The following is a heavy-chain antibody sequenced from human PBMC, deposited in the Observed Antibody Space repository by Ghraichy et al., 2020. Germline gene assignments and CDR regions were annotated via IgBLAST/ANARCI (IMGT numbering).Heavy chain of an antibody. V-gene: IGHV1-2*02. CDR2: INPNSGGT. CDR3: ARDTGAGSGSLGLH. Sequence: ASVKVSCKASGYTFTGYYMHWVRQAPGQGLEWMGWINPNSGGTNYAQKFQGRVTMTRDTSISTAYMELSRLRSDDTAVYYCARDTGAGSGSLGLHWGQGTLVTVSS. CDR1: GYTFTGYY. D-gene: IGHD3-10*01. J-gene: IGHJ4*02.